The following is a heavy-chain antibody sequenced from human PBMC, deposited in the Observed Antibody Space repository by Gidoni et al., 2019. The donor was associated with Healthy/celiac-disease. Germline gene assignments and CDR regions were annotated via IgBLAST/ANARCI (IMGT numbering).Heavy chain of an antibody. Sequence: EVQLVQFGAEVKKPGESLKISCKGSGYSFTSYWIGWVRQMPGKGLEWMGIIYPGDSDTRYSPSFQGQVTISADKSISTAYLQWSSLKASDTAMYYCARIGEGYYYDSSGFTFDYWGQGTLVTVSS. D-gene: IGHD3-22*01. CDR3: ARIGEGYYYDSSGFTFDY. V-gene: IGHV5-51*01. J-gene: IGHJ4*02. CDR2: IYPGDSDT. CDR1: GYSFTSYW.